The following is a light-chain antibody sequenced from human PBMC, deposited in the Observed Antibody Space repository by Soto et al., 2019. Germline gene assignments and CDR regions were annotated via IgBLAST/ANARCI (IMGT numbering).Light chain of an antibody. CDR2: AAS. V-gene: IGKV1-9*01. CDR1: QGISSY. J-gene: IGKJ3*01. CDR3: QQLNSYPAFT. Sequence: DIQLTQSPSFLSASVGDRVTITCRASQGISSYLAWYQQKPGKAPKLLIYAASTLQSGVTSRFSGSGSGTEFTLTISSLQPEDLATSYCQQLNSYPAFTFGPGTKVDIK.